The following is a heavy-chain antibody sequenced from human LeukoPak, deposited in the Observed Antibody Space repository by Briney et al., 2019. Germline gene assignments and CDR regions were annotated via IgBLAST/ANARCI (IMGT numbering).Heavy chain of an antibody. CDR1: GGSVTSTSW. Sequence: PSGTLSLTCGVSGGSVTSTSWWTWIRQPPGKGLEWIGEVHLNGNTNYNPSLYGRVTMSVDKSENHVSLKLTSLTAADTAVYYCAREGGPYRPLDYSGQGTLVTVTS. CDR2: VHLNGNT. J-gene: IGHJ4*02. D-gene: IGHD6-25*01. V-gene: IGHV4-4*02. CDR3: AREGGPYRPLDY.